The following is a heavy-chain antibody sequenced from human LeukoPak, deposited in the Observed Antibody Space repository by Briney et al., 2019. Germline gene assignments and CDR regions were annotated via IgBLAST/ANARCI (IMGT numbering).Heavy chain of an antibody. J-gene: IGHJ4*02. Sequence: GGSLRLSCVASRFTFSNYWMTWVRQAPGKGLERVANIKKVGGETYYMESVKGRFTISRDNAKNSLYLQMNNLRAEDAALYYCAKDFDSYYDSTGYGASFSYWGQGTLVTVSS. CDR3: AKDFDSYYDSTGYGASFSY. CDR1: RFTFSNYW. D-gene: IGHD3-22*01. CDR2: IKKVGGET. V-gene: IGHV3-7*03.